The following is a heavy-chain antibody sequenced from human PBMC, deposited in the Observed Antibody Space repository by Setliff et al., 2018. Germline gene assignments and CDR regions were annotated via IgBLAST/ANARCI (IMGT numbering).Heavy chain of an antibody. J-gene: IGHJ4*02. D-gene: IGHD3-10*01. CDR2: IVVGSGNT. V-gene: IGHV1-58*01. CDR3: ARNEYNNYGSGSYYNNLPFEY. Sequence: SVKVSCKASGFTFTSSAVQWVRQARGQRLEWLGWIVVGSGNTNYAQKFQERVTITRDMSTSTAYMELSSLRSEDTAVYYCARNEYNNYGSGSYYNNLPFEYWGQGTLVTVSS. CDR1: GFTFTSSA.